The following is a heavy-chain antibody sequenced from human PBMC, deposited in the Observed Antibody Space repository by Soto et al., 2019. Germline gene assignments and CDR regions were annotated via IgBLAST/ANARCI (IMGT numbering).Heavy chain of an antibody. D-gene: IGHD6-19*01. CDR1: GFTFSSYA. CDR3: AKDREEQWLADDY. Sequence: GGSLRLSCAASGFTFSSYAMSWVRQAPGKGLEWVSAISGSGGSTYYADSVKGRFTISRDNSRKTLYLQMNSLRAEDTAVYYCAKDREEQWLADDYWGQGTLVTVSS. CDR2: ISGSGGST. V-gene: IGHV3-23*01. J-gene: IGHJ4*02.